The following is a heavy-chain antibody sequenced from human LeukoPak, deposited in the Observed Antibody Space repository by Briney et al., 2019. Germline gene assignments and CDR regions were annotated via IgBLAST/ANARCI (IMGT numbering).Heavy chain of an antibody. CDR3: ARVSLLGSVTTFDY. V-gene: IGHV3-30-3*01. Sequence: GGSLRLSCAASGFTFSSYTMHWVRQAPGKGLEWVAVISYDGSNKYYADSVQGRFTISRDNSKNTLYVQMNSLRAEDTAVYYCARVSLLGSVTTFDYWGQGTLVTVSS. CDR1: GFTFSSYT. D-gene: IGHD3-16*01. J-gene: IGHJ4*02. CDR2: ISYDGSNK.